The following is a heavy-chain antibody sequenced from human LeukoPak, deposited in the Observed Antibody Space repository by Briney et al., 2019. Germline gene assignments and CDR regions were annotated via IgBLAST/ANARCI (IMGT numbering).Heavy chain of an antibody. J-gene: IGHJ4*02. D-gene: IGHD5-24*01. CDR2: ISYDGTYK. CDR3: ARDSRRRWLQLNAGHSSYFDY. CDR1: GFNFSNYA. V-gene: IGHV3-30*14. Sequence: GGSLRLSCEGSGFNFSNYAMHWVRQAPGKGLDWVAVISYDGTYKYYIDSVKGRFTISRDNSKNTLYLQMNSLRAEDTAVYYCARDSRRRWLQLNAGHSSYFDYWGQGTLVTVSS.